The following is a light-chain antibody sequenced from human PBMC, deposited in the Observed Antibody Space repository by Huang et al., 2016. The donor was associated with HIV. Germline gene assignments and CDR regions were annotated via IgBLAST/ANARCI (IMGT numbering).Light chain of an antibody. V-gene: IGKV4-1*01. CDR3: QQYYSTPLT. CDR2: WAS. CDR1: QSVLYSSNNKNY. J-gene: IGKJ4*01. Sequence: DIVMTQYPDSLAVSLGERATINCKSSQSVLYSSNNKNYLAWYQQTPGQPPKLLIYWASTRESGVPDRFSGSGSGTDFTLTISSLQAEDVAVYYCQQYYSTPLTFGGGTKVEIK.